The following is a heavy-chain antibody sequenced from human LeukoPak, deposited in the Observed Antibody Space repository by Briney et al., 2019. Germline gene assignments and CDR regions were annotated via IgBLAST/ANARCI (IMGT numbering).Heavy chain of an antibody. Sequence: GSLRLSCAASGFTFSSYSMNWVRQAPGKGLEWVSSISSSSSYIYYADSVKGRFTISRDNAKNSLYLQMNSLRAEDTAVYYCARDHGASGYDYANYWGQGTLVTVSS. D-gene: IGHD5-12*01. J-gene: IGHJ4*02. V-gene: IGHV3-21*01. CDR1: GFTFSSYS. CDR3: ARDHGASGYDYANY. CDR2: ISSSSSYI.